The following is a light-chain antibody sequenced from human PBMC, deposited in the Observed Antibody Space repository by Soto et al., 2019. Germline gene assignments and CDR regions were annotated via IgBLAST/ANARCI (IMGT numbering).Light chain of an antibody. CDR3: QQYDSYRT. CDR1: QNVSTW. V-gene: IGKV1-5*01. CDR2: DVS. Sequence: DIQMTQSPSTLSASLGDRVTITCRASQNVSTWLAWYQHKPRKAPKLLLFDVSNLESGVPSRFSGSGSGTEFTLTISSLQSDDFATYYCQQYDSYRTFGQGTKVDIK. J-gene: IGKJ1*01.